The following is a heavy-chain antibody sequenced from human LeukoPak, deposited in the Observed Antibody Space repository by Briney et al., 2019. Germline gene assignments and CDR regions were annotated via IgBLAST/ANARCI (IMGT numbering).Heavy chain of an antibody. Sequence: GGSLRLSCAASGFTFDDYAMHWVRQTPGKGLEWVSHISWNSATIEYADSVKGRFTISRDIAKNSLYLQMNSLRAEDTALYYCVKEVGAAVGRSSFDYWGQGTLVTVSS. CDR1: GFTFDDYA. CDR3: VKEVGAAVGRSSFDY. CDR2: ISWNSATI. V-gene: IGHV3-9*01. J-gene: IGHJ4*02. D-gene: IGHD6-13*01.